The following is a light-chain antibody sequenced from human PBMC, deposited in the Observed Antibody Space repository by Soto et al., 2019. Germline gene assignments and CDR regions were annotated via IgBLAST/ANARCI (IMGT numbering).Light chain of an antibody. CDR3: QSYDSSLSGSV. J-gene: IGLJ3*02. V-gene: IGLV1-40*01. Sequence: QSVLTQPPSVSGAPGQRVTISCTGSSSNIGAGYDIHWYQQLPGTAPKLLIYGNSNRPSGVPDRFSGSKSGTSASLAITGIHAEDEADYYCQSYDSSLSGSVFGGGTKLTVL. CDR1: SSNIGAGYD. CDR2: GNS.